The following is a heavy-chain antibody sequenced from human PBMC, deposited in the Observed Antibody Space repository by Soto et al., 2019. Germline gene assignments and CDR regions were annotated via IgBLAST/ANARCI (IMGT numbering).Heavy chain of an antibody. V-gene: IGHV3-23*01. D-gene: IGHD2-15*01. J-gene: IGHJ4*02. Sequence: GGSLRLSCAASGFTFRSHAMNWVRQAPGKGLEWVSGISDNGGSRYYADSVKGRFTISRDNSKNTQYLQMNSLRAEDTAVYYCAKDYCSGGSCYGYFDYWGQGTLVTVSS. CDR3: AKDYCSGGSCYGYFDY. CDR1: GFTFRSHA. CDR2: ISDNGGSR.